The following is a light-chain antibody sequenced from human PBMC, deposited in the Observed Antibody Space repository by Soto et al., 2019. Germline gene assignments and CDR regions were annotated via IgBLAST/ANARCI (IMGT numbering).Light chain of an antibody. CDR2: ASS. CDR3: QQTYRNTLI. Sequence: DIQLTQSPSSLSASVGDRVTINCRASQSIYTYLNWFQLKPGKGPKLLIFASSYLQRGVPSRFSGRGSGADFSLIISSLQPEDFATYYCQQTYRNTLIFGGGTRV. V-gene: IGKV1-39*01. CDR1: QSIYTY. J-gene: IGKJ4*01.